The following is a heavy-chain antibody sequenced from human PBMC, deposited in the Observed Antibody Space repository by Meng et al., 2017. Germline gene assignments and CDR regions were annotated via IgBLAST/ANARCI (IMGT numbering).Heavy chain of an antibody. CDR1: GFTFSGYW. CDR3: ARERGSRQFDL. J-gene: IGHJ2*01. D-gene: IGHD3-10*01. CDR2: IKQDGSEM. V-gene: IGHV3-7*01. Sequence: GESLKISCVASGFTFSGYWMGWVRQAPGKGLEWVANIKQDGSEMYYVDSVKGRFTISRDNAKNSLYVQMNSLRVEDTALYFCARERGSRQFDLWGRGTLVTVSS.